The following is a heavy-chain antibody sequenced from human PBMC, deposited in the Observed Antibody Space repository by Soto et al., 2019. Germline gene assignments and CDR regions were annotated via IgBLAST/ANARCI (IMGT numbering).Heavy chain of an antibody. CDR3: ARDFPPKGVRGVIISGGINWFDP. V-gene: IGHV1-3*01. CDR1: GYTFTSYA. CDR2: INAGNGNT. J-gene: IGHJ5*02. Sequence: ASVKVSCKASGYTFTSYAMHWVRQAPGQRLERMGWINAGNGNTKFSQKFQGRVTITRDTSASTAYMELSSLRSEDTAVYYCARDFPPKGVRGVIISGGINWFDPWGQGTLVTAPQ. D-gene: IGHD3-10*01.